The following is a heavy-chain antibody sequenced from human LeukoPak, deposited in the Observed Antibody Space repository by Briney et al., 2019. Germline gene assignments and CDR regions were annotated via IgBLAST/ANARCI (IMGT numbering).Heavy chain of an antibody. CDR2: IYYSGSA. V-gene: IGHV4-59*12. J-gene: IGHJ4*02. Sequence: SETLSLTCTVSGGPISSYYWSWIRQPPGKGLEWIGYIYYSGSANYNPSLKSRVTISVDTSKNQFSLKLSSVTAADTAVYYCARVSFTPYGAGWGQGTLVTVSS. CDR1: GGPISSYY. D-gene: IGHD4-17*01. CDR3: ARVSFTPYGAG.